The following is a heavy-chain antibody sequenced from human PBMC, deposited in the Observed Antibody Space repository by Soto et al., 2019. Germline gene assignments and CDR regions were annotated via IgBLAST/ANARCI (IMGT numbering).Heavy chain of an antibody. D-gene: IGHD6-6*01. CDR1: GYTFTDYY. V-gene: IGHV1-2*02. CDR3: ARSVSFITPRPDY. CDR2: INPNNGDT. J-gene: IGHJ4*02. Sequence: ASVKVSCKASGYTFTDYYLHWVRQAPGQGLECMGWINPNNGDTNYAQKFQGRVTMTRDTSISTAYMEVSRLRYDDTAVYYCARSVSFITPRPDYWGQGTLVTVSS.